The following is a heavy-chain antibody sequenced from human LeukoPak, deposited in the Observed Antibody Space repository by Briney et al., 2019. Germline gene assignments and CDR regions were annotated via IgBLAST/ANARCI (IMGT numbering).Heavy chain of an antibody. Sequence: SETLSLTRSVSSASITSASYFWGWIRQPPGKGLEWIGTIYYRGITYYNPSLKSRVTISIDTSNNQFSLKLNSVTAADTGFYFCAREMGHDLTELDSWGQGTLVTVSS. CDR1: SASITSASYF. V-gene: IGHV4-39*07. D-gene: IGHD3-3*01. CDR2: IYYRGIT. CDR3: AREMGHDLTELDS. J-gene: IGHJ4*02.